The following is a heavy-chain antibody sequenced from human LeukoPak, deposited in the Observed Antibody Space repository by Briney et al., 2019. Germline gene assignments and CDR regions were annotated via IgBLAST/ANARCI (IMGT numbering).Heavy chain of an antibody. CDR1: GYTLTELS. V-gene: IGHV1-24*01. D-gene: IGHD3-3*01. CDR3: ARGQNFWSGYWLAYYYYGMDV. J-gene: IGHJ6*02. CDR2: FDPEDGET. Sequence: ASVKVSCKVSGYTLTELSMHWVRQAPGKGLEWMGGFDPEDGETIYAQKFQGRVTMTEDTSTDTAYMELSSLRSEDTAVYYCARGQNFWSGYWLAYYYYGMDVWGQGTTVTVSS.